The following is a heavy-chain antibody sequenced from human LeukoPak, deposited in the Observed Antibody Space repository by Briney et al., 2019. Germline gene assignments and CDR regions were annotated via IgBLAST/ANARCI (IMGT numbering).Heavy chain of an antibody. J-gene: IGHJ5*02. CDR3: AREDMVLGFLEFDP. CDR1: GFTFSSYS. D-gene: IGHD3-3*01. Sequence: PGGSLRLSCAASGFTFSSYSMNWVRQAPGEGLEWVSSISSSSSYIYYADSVKGRFTISRDNAKNSLYLQMNSLRAEDTAVYYCAREDMVLGFLEFDPWGQGTLVTVSS. V-gene: IGHV3-21*01. CDR2: ISSSSSYI.